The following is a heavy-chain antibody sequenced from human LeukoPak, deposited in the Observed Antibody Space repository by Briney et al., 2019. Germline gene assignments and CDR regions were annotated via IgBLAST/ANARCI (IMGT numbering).Heavy chain of an antibody. CDR2: IYYSGST. Sequence: SETLSLTCTVSGVSISSYYWSWIRQPPGKGLEWIGYIYYSGSTNYNPSLKSRVTISVDTSKNQFSLKLSSVTAADTAVYYCAGHEPDDAFDIWGQGTMVTVSS. J-gene: IGHJ3*02. CDR3: AGHEPDDAFDI. CDR1: GVSISSYY. V-gene: IGHV4-59*01.